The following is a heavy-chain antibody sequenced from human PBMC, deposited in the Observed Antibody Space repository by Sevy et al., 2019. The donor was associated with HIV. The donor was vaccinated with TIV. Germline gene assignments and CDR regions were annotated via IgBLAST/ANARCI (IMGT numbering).Heavy chain of an antibody. Sequence: GGSLRLSCAGSGLSVSDNYMNWVRQAPGKGLELVSVFYSGGSTYYADSVKGRFTISRDNSKNTLYLQMNSLRAEDTAVYYCARDYRRGGMDVWGQGTTVTVSS. V-gene: IGHV3-53*01. CDR3: ARDYRRGGMDV. CDR2: FYSGGST. D-gene: IGHD3-10*01. J-gene: IGHJ6*02. CDR1: GLSVSDNY.